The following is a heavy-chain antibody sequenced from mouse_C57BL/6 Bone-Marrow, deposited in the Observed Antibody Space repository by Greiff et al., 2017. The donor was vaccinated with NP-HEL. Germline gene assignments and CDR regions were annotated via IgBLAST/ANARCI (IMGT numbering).Heavy chain of an antibody. CDR2: INYDGSST. V-gene: IGHV5-16*01. J-gene: IGHJ4*01. D-gene: IGHD2-4*01. CDR3: AREGGLRRRTYAMDY. CDR1: GFTFSDYY. Sequence: DVKLVESEGGLVQPGSSMKLSCTASGFTFSDYYMAWVRQAPEKGLEWVANINYDGSSTYYLDSLKSRFIISRDNAKNILYLQMRSLKSEDTATYYCAREGGLRRRTYAMDYWGQGTSVTVSS.